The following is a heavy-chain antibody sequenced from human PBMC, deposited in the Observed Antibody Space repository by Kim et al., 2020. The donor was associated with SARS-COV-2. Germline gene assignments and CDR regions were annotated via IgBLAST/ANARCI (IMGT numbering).Heavy chain of an antibody. V-gene: IGHV3-64D*06. J-gene: IGHJ4*02. D-gene: IGHD6-13*01. Sequence: GGSLRLSCSASGFTFSSYAMHWVRQAPGKVLEYVSAISSNGGSTYYADSVKGRFTISRDNSKNTLYLQMSSLRAEDTAVYYCVKDRFGIAAAGYVFDYWGQGTLVTVSS. CDR3: VKDRFGIAAAGYVFDY. CDR2: ISSNGGST. CDR1: GFTFSSYA.